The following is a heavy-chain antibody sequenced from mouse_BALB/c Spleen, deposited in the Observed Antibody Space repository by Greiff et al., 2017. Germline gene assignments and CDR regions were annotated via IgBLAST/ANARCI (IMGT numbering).Heavy chain of an antibody. V-gene: IGHV1S34*01. CDR2: ISCYNGAT. D-gene: IGHD1-1*01. CDR1: GYSFTGYY. CDR3: ARGTVVAEGEYYAMDY. J-gene: IGHJ4*01. Sequence: LVKTGASVKISCKASGYSFTGYYMHWVKQSHGKSLEWIGYISCYNGATSYNQKFKGKATCTVDTSSSTAYMQFNSLTSEDSAVYYCARGTVVAEGEYYAMDYWGQGTSVTVSS.